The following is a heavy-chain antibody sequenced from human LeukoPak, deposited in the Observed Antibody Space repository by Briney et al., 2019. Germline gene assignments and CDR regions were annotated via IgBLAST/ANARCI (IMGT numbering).Heavy chain of an antibody. CDR2: IYHSGST. Sequence: PSETLSLTCTVSADSINSSGDYWAWIRQTPGKGLEWIGTIYHSGSTYNKLFFKSRVTISVDTSKNEFSLKLTAVSDADTAVYCCARGGYSGRFDPWGEGVLVTVSS. J-gene: IGHJ5*02. CDR3: ARGGYSGRFDP. CDR1: ADSINSSGDY. V-gene: IGHV4-39*01. D-gene: IGHD5-18*01.